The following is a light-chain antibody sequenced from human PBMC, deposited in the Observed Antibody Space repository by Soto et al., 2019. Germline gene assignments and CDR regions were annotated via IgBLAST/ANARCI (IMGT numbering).Light chain of an antibody. Sequence: GDRGTITCRASQSISTWLAWYKQKPGKAPKLLIYDASSLQSGVPSRFRGSASGTEFTLTISSLQPDDFETYYCQQYNSYSQTFGQGTKVDIK. J-gene: IGKJ1*01. CDR2: DAS. CDR1: QSISTW. V-gene: IGKV1-5*01. CDR3: QQYNSYSQT.